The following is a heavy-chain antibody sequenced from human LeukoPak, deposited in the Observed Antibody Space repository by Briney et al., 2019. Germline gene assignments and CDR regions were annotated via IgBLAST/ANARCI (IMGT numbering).Heavy chain of an antibody. J-gene: IGHJ5*02. Sequence: GASVKVSCKASGYTFTGYYMHWVRQAPGQGLEWMGWINPNSGGTNYAQNFQGRVTMTRDTSISTAYMELSRLRSDDTAVYYCASGGPIPNWFDPWGQGTLVTVSS. CDR3: ASGGPIPNWFDP. D-gene: IGHD3-16*01. CDR1: GYTFTGYY. V-gene: IGHV1-2*02. CDR2: INPNSGGT.